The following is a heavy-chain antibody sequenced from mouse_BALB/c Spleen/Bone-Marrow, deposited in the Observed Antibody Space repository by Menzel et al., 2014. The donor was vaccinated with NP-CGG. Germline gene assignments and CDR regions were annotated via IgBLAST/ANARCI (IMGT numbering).Heavy chain of an antibody. CDR2: IRNKANGYTT. V-gene: IGHV7-3*02. D-gene: IGHD2-14*01. CDR1: GFTFTDYY. CDR3: ARDRRYDLAWFAY. Sequence: EVQVVESGGGLVQPGGSLRLSCATPGFTFTDYYMSWVRQPPGKALEWLGFIRNKANGYTTEYSASVKGRFTISRDNSQSILYLQMNTLRAEDSATYYCARDRRYDLAWFAYWGQGALVTVSA. J-gene: IGHJ3*01.